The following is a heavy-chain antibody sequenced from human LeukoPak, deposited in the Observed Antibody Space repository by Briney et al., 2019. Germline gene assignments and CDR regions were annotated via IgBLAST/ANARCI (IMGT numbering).Heavy chain of an antibody. Sequence: PSETLSLTCAVYGGSFSSYSWSWIRQPPGKGLEWIGEINHSGSTKYNPSLKSRVTISEDTAKNQLSLKLSSVTAADTAVYYCARVGGTNYYYYGMDVWGQGTTVTVSS. CDR1: GGSFSSYS. J-gene: IGHJ6*02. D-gene: IGHD1-1*01. CDR3: ARVGGTNYYYYGMDV. V-gene: IGHV4-34*01. CDR2: INHSGST.